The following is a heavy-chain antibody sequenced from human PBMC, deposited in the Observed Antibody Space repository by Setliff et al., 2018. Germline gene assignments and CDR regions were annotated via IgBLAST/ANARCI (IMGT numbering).Heavy chain of an antibody. D-gene: IGHD6-13*01. CDR3: AREAVYSSSWYFYYYGMDV. V-gene: IGHV4-39*07. J-gene: IGHJ6*02. Sequence: SETLSLTCTVSGGSISSSSYYWGWIRQPPGKGLEWIGSIYHSGSTYYNPSLKSRVTISVDTSKNQFSLKLSSVTAADTAVYYCAREAVYSSSWYFYYYGMDVWGQGTTVTVSS. CDR1: GGSISSSSYY. CDR2: IYHSGST.